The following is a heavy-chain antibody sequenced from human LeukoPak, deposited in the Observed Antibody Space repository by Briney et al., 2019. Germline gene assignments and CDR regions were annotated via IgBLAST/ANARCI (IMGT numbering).Heavy chain of an antibody. CDR1: GYTFTDYY. J-gene: IGHJ4*02. D-gene: IGHD5-24*01. CDR3: ARDFQNKRWYDGPGYYFDY. V-gene: IGHV1-2*02. Sequence: ASVKVSCKASGYTFTDYYIHWVRQAPGQRLEWMGWVNPSTGGTNYAQNFHVRVTMTADTSITTAYMELTWLKSDDTGVYYCARDFQNKRWYDGPGYYFDYWGRGTLVTVTS. CDR2: VNPSTGGT.